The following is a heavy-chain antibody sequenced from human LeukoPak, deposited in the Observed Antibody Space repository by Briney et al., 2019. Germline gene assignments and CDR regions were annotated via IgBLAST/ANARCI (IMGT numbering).Heavy chain of an antibody. CDR2: IYHSGST. V-gene: IGHV4-38-2*02. CDR3: ARDEGVDASGYYSYWYFDL. Sequence: SETLSLTCTVSGYSISSGYYWGWIRQPPGKGLEWIGSIYHSGSTYYNPSLKSRVTISVDTSKNQFSLKLSSVTAADTAVYYCARDEGVDASGYYSYWYFDLWGRGTLVTVSS. D-gene: IGHD3-22*01. J-gene: IGHJ2*01. CDR1: GYSISSGYY.